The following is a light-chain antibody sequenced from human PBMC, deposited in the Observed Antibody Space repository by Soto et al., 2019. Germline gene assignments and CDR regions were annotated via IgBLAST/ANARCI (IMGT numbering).Light chain of an antibody. J-gene: IGLJ3*02. CDR2: RDD. V-gene: IGLV1-47*01. Sequence: QSVLTQPPSASGTPGQRVIITCSGGSSNVERNYVYWYQHLPGTAPKLLIYRDDQRPSGVPDRFSGSKSGTSASLAISGPRSEDEAAYYCAVWDDRLSGLFGGGTQLTVL. CDR3: AVWDDRLSGL. CDR1: SSNVERNY.